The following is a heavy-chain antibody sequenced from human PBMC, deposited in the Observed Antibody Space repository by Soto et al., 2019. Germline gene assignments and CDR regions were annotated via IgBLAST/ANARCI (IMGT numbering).Heavy chain of an antibody. V-gene: IGHV3-7*01. CDR3: AKRVWYFDL. Sequence: PGGSLRLSCAASGITFSSYWMTWVRQAPGKGLEWVANIKQDGSKKYYVDYVKGRFTISRDNAKNSLYLQMNSLRAEDTAVFYCAKRVWYFDLWGRGTLVTISS. CDR2: IKQDGSKK. CDR1: GITFSSYW. J-gene: IGHJ2*01.